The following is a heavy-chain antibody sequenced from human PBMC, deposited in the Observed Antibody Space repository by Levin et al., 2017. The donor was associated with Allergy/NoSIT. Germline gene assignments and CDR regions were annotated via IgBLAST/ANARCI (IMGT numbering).Heavy chain of an antibody. CDR2: IIPILAIA. V-gene: IGHV1-69*02. J-gene: IGHJ4*02. CDR3: ARAPYSSSWYGFDY. CDR1: GGTFSSYT. Sequence: AASVKVSCKASGGTFSSYTISWVRQAPGQGLEWMGRIIPILAIANYAQKFQGRVTITADKSTSTAYMELSSLRSEDTAVYYCARAPYSSSWYGFDYWGQGTLVTVSS. D-gene: IGHD6-13*01.